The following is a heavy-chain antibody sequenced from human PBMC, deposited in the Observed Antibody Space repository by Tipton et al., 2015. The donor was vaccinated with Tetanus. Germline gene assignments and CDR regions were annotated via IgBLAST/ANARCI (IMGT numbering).Heavy chain of an antibody. CDR2: IYPGDSDT. Sequence: QLVQSGAEVKKPGESLKISCKGSGYSFTSYWIGWVRQMPGKGLEWMGIIYPGDSDTRYSPSFQGQVTISADKSISTAYLQWSSLKASDTAMYYCARHAYYYDSQSGGFDPWGQGTLVTVSS. CDR1: GYSFTSYW. V-gene: IGHV5-51*01. J-gene: IGHJ5*02. CDR3: ARHAYYYDSQSGGFDP. D-gene: IGHD3-22*01.